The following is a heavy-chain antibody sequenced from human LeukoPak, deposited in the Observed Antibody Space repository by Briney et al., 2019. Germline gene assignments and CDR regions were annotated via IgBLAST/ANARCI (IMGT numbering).Heavy chain of an antibody. CDR1: GFTVSSNY. V-gene: IGHV3-66*01. Sequence: GGSLRLSCAASGFTVSSNYMSWVRQAPGKGLEWVSVTYTSGYTYYADSVKDRFTISRDNSKNTLYLQMNSLRVEDTAIYYCARDHCSGGTCYSGGYWGQGTLVTASS. CDR3: ARDHCSGGTCYSGGY. D-gene: IGHD2-15*01. CDR2: TYTSGYT. J-gene: IGHJ4*02.